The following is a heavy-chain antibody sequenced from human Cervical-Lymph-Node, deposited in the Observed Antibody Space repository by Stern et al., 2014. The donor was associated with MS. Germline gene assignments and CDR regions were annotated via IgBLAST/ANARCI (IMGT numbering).Heavy chain of an antibody. CDR2: VSSEGSNK. Sequence: VQLVEYGGGVVQPGRSLRLSCAVSGFNFSHYAMHWVRQAPGKGLEWVAVVSSEGSNKYYADSVKGRFTISRDNSKNNVYLQMNSLRDDDTAMYYCATQIWFDYWGQGTLVTVSS. CDR3: ATQIWFDY. J-gene: IGHJ4*02. V-gene: IGHV3-30-3*01. CDR1: GFNFSHYA. D-gene: IGHD3-16*01.